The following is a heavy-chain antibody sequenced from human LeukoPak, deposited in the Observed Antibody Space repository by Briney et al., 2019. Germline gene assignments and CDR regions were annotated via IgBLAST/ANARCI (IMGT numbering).Heavy chain of an antibody. CDR3: ARGYSNYVRGWFDP. D-gene: IGHD4-11*01. V-gene: IGHV4-34*01. CDR1: GGSFSGYY. CDR2: INHSGST. J-gene: IGHJ5*02. Sequence: SETLSLTCAVYGGSFSGYYWSWIRQPPGKGLEWIGEINHSGSTNYNPSLKSRVTISVDTSKNQFSLKLSSVTAADTAVYYCARGYSNYVRGWFDPWGQGTLVIVSS.